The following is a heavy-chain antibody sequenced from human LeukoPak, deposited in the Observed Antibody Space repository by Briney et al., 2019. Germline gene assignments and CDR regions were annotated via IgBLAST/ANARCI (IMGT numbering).Heavy chain of an antibody. V-gene: IGHV4-59*01. CDR3: ARGDGWFDP. J-gene: IGHJ5*02. Sequence: SETLSLTCTVPGGSISNYYWSWIRQPPGKGLEWIGYIYYSGSTNYNPSLKSRVTISVDTSKNQFSLKLSSVTAADTAVYYCARGDGWFDPWGQGTLVTVSS. CDR1: GGSISNYY. CDR2: IYYSGST.